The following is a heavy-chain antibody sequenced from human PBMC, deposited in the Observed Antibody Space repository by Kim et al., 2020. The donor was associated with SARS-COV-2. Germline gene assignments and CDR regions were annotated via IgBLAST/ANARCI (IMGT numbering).Heavy chain of an antibody. V-gene: IGHV4-39*01. CDR2: IYYSGST. CDR3: ARSHCSGGSCYSDAFD. J-gene: IGHJ3*02. Sequence: SETLSLTCTVSGGSISSSSYYWGWIRQPPGKGLEWIGSIYYSGSTYYNPSLKSRVTISVDTSKNQFSLKLSSVTAADTAVYYCARSHCSGGSCYSDAFD. CDR1: GGSISSSSYY. D-gene: IGHD2-15*01.